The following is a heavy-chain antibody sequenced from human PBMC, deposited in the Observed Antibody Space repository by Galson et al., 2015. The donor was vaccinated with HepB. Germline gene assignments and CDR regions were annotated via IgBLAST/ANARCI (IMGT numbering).Heavy chain of an antibody. D-gene: IGHD3-22*01. CDR1: GFTFSSYA. J-gene: IGHJ4*02. CDR3: ASGGSSGYFYYFDY. CDR2: ISYDGSNK. Sequence: SLRLSCAASGFTFSSYAMHWVRQAPGKGLEWVAVISYDGSNKYYADSVKGRFTISRDNSKNTLYLQMNSLRAEDTAVYYCASGGSSGYFYYFDYWGQGTLVTVSS. V-gene: IGHV3-30*04.